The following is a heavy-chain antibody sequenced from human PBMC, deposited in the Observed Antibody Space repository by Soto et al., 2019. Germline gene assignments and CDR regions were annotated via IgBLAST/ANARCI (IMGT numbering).Heavy chain of an antibody. D-gene: IGHD5-12*01. J-gene: IGHJ6*02. Sequence: ASVKVSCKVSGYTLTELSMHWVRQAPGKGLEWMGGFDPEDGETIYAQKFQGRVTMTEDTSTDTAYMELSSLRSEDTAVYYCATGTGGIVATFIPLGYYYYGMDVWGQGTTVTVSS. CDR3: ATGTGGIVATFIPLGYYYYGMDV. CDR2: FDPEDGET. V-gene: IGHV1-24*01. CDR1: GYTLTELS.